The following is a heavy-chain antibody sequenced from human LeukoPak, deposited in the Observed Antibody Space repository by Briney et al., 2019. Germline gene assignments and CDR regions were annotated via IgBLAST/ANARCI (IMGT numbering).Heavy chain of an antibody. D-gene: IGHD1-26*01. CDR2: VDPEDGET. CDR1: VYTFTDYY. CDR3: ATVTSGSYFDY. V-gene: IGHV1-69-2*01. Sequence: ASVKVSCKVSVYTFTDYYMHWVQQAPGKGLEWMGLVDPEDGETIYAEKFQGRVTITADTSTDTAYMELSSLRSEDTAVYYCATVTSGSYFDYWGQGTLVTVSS. J-gene: IGHJ4*02.